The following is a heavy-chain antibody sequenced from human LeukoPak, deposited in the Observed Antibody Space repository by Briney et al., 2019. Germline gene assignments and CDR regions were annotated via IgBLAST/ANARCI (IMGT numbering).Heavy chain of an antibody. Sequence: PGGSLRLSCAASGFTLSSYSMNWVRQAPGKGLEWVSSISRSSAYIYYADSVKGRFTISRDNAKNTLYLQMNSLRAEDTAVYYCAGAAAGQFDAFDIWGQGTMVTVSS. D-gene: IGHD6-13*01. V-gene: IGHV3-21*01. J-gene: IGHJ3*02. CDR2: ISRSSAYI. CDR3: AGAAAGQFDAFDI. CDR1: GFTLSSYS.